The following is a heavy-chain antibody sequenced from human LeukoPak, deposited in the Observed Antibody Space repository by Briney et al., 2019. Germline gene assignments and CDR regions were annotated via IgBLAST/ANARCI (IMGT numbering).Heavy chain of an antibody. CDR3: ARGKVPGGLIAAAGIHFDY. J-gene: IGHJ4*02. V-gene: IGHV1-24*01. CDR1: GYTLIELS. D-gene: IGHD6-13*01. CDR2: FDPEDGET. Sequence: GASVKVSCKVSGYTLIELSMHWVRQAPGKGLEWMGGFDPEDGETIYSQKFQGRVTMTEDTSTDTAYMALSSLRSEDTAVYYCARGKVPGGLIAAAGIHFDYWGQGTLVTVSS.